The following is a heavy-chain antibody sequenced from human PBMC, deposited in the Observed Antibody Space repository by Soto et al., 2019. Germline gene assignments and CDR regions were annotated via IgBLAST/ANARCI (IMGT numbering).Heavy chain of an antibody. V-gene: IGHV1-46*01. D-gene: IGHD1-26*01. J-gene: IGHJ4*02. CDR3: ARVRVGATSDFDY. Sequence: GASVKVSFKASGYTFTSYYMHWVRQAPGQGLEWMGIIDPSGGSTSYAQKFQGRVTMTRDTSTSTVYMELSSLRSEDTAVYYCARVRVGATSDFDYWGQGTLVTVSS. CDR1: GYTFTSYY. CDR2: IDPSGGST.